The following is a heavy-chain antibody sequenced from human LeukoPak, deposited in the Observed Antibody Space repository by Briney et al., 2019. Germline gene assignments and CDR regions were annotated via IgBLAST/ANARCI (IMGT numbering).Heavy chain of an antibody. J-gene: IGHJ6*03. CDR3: ARSYSSGWYLGNNYYYYYMDV. Sequence: SETLSLTCTVSGGSISSGSYYWSWIRQPAGKGLEWIGRIYTSGSTNYNPSLKSRVTISVDTSKNQFSLKLSSVTAADTAVYYCARSYSSGWYLGNNYYYYYMDVWGKGTTVTVSS. D-gene: IGHD6-19*01. V-gene: IGHV4-61*02. CDR1: GGSISSGSYY. CDR2: IYTSGST.